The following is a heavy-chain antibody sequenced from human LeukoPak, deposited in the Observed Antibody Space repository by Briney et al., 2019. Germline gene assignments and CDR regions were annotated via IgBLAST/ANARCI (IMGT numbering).Heavy chain of an antibody. V-gene: IGHV4-38-2*02. D-gene: IGHD2-21*02. J-gene: IGHJ4*02. CDR1: GYSISSGYY. Sequence: SATLSLTCTVSGYSISSGYYWGWLRQPPGKGLEWIGSIYHSGSTYYNPSLKSRVTISVDTSKNQFSLKLSSVTAADTAVYYCARRGYCGGDCYYFDYWGQGTLVTVSS. CDR3: ARRGYCGGDCYYFDY. CDR2: IYHSGST.